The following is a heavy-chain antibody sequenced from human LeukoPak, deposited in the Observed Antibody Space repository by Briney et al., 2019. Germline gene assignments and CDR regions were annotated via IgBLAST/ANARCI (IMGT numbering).Heavy chain of an antibody. CDR3: AREQWLVHPDYYYYGMDV. J-gene: IGHJ6*02. V-gene: IGHV4-39*07. D-gene: IGHD6-19*01. Sequence: SETLSLTCSVSGGSITYSHYYWGWVRQPPGKGLEWIGGIYYSGSTNYNPSLKSRVTISVDTSKNQFSLKLSSVTAADTAVYYCAREQWLVHPDYYYYGMDVWGQGTTVTVSS. CDR2: IYYSGST. CDR1: GGSITYSHYY.